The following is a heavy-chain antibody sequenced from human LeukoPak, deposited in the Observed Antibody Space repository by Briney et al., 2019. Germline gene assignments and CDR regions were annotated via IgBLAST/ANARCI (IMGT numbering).Heavy chain of an antibody. D-gene: IGHD6-19*01. J-gene: IGHJ4*02. CDR3: AREGSSGWGPFDY. V-gene: IGHV4-34*01. Sequence: SETLSLTCAVYGGSFSGYYWSWIRQPPGKGLEWIGEINHSGSTNYNPSLKSRVTISVDTSKNQFSLELSSVTAADTAVYYCAREGSSGWGPFDYWGQGTLVTVSS. CDR2: INHSGST. CDR1: GGSFSGYY.